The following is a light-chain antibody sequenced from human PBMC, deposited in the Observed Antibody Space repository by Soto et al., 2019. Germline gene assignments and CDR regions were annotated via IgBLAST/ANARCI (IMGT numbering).Light chain of an antibody. CDR1: SSNIGAGYD. CDR2: GNS. Sequence: QSVLTQPPSVSGAPGQRVTISCTGSSSNIGAGYDVHWYQQLPGTAPKLLIYGNSNRPSGVPDRFSGSKSGTSASLALTGLQAEDEADYYCQSYDSSVSKVVFGGGTQLNVL. V-gene: IGLV1-40*01. CDR3: QSYDSSVSKVV. J-gene: IGLJ2*01.